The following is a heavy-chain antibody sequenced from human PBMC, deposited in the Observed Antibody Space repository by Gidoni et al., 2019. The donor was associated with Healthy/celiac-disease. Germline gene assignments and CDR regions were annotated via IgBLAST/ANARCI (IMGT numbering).Heavy chain of an antibody. CDR2: INHSGST. Sequence: QVQLQQWGAGLLKPSETLSLTCAVYGGSFSGYYWSWIRQPPGKGLEWIGEINHSGSTNYNPSLKSRVTISVDTSKNQFSLKLSSVTAADTAVYYCASLARTIFMITFWGSYPDAYWYFDLWGRGTLVTVSS. V-gene: IGHV4-34*01. CDR1: GGSFSGYY. CDR3: ASLARTIFMITFWGSYPDAYWYFDL. J-gene: IGHJ2*01. D-gene: IGHD3-16*02.